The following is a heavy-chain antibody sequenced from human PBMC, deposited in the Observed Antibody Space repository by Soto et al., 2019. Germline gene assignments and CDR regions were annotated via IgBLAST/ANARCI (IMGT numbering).Heavy chain of an antibody. CDR2: IYPGDSDT. J-gene: IGHJ6*02. CDR1: GYSFTSYW. V-gene: IGHV5-51*01. CDR3: ARTSAGGKYYYGMDV. Sequence: PGESLKISCKGSGYSFTSYWIGWVRQMPGKGLEWMGIIYPGDSDTRYSPSFQGQVTISADKSISTAYLQWSSLKASDTAMYYCARTSAGGKYYYGMDVWGQGNTVTVSS. D-gene: IGHD6-13*01.